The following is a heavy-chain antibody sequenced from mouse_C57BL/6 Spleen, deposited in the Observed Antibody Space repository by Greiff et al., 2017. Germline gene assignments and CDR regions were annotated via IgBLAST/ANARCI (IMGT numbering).Heavy chain of an antibody. CDR3: ARERNSSGYFEG. CDR2: INPNNGGT. D-gene: IGHD3-2*02. V-gene: IGHV1-18*01. CDR1: GYTFTDYN. J-gene: IGHJ2*01. Sequence: VQLQQSGPELVKPGASVKIPCKASGYTFTDYNMDWVKQSHGKSLEWIGDINPNNGGTIYNQKFKGKATFTVDKSSSTAYMELRSLTSEDTAVYYCARERNSSGYFEGWGQGTTLTVST.